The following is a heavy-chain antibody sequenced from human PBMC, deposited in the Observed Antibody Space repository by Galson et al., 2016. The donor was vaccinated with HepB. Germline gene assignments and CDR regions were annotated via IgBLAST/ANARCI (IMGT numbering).Heavy chain of an antibody. CDR3: AKERGSYARDNWFDP. CDR1: GFTFSSYA. J-gene: IGHJ5*02. V-gene: IGHV3-23*01. CDR2: ISGSGGST. Sequence: SLRLSCAASGFTFSSYAMSWVRQAPGKGLEWVSSISGSGGSTYYADSVMGRFTISRDNSKNTLYLQMSSLRAEDTAVYYCAKERGSYARDNWFDPWGRGTLVTVSS. D-gene: IGHD1-26*01.